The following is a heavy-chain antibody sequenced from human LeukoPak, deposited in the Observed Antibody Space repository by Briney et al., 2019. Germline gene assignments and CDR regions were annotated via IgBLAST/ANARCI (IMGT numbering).Heavy chain of an antibody. CDR1: AFIFSGHW. Sequence: PGGSLRLSCEGSAFIFSGHWMNWVRQTPGKGLEWVGRVRNKVSSYTTEYAASVKGRFTISRDDSKNSLYLQMNSLKTEDTAVYYCTRDSIYYYIDYWGQGTLVTVSS. V-gene: IGHV3-72*01. D-gene: IGHD2-21*01. CDR3: TRDSIYYYIDY. J-gene: IGHJ4*02. CDR2: VRNKVSSYTT.